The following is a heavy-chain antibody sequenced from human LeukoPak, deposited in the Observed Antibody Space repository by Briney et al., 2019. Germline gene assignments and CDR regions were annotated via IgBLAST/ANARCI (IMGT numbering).Heavy chain of an antibody. Sequence: GGSLRLSCAASGFTFNSYAMAWVRQAPGKGLEWVSAISGSGVTTYYADSVRGRFTISRDNSKNTLFLQMSSLRAEDTAVYYRAKWPTWPFAPFDYWGQGTLVTVSS. V-gene: IGHV3-23*01. CDR1: GFTFNSYA. CDR2: ISGSGVTT. D-gene: IGHD3-10*01. J-gene: IGHJ4*02. CDR3: AKWPTWPFAPFDY.